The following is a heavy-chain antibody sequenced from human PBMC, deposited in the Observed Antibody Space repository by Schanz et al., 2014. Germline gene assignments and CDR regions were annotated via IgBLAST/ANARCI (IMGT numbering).Heavy chain of an antibody. CDR2: IKSKFDGATT. Sequence: EVQLVESGGGLVKPGGFLRLSCAASGFTFSDAWMSWVRQAPGKGLEWVGRIKSKFDGATTDYVAPVKGRFSISRDDSTNTLYLQMSSLKVEDTAVYDCATDQLWAGGECDLWGQGARVTVSS. J-gene: IGHJ5*02. CDR3: ATDQLWAGGECDL. CDR1: GFTFSDAW. D-gene: IGHD3-10*01. V-gene: IGHV3-15*01.